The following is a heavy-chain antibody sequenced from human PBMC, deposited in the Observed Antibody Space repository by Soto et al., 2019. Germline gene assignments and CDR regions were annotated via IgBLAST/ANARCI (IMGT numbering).Heavy chain of an antibody. J-gene: IGHJ4*02. V-gene: IGHV4-59*01. CDR2: IYYSVTT. CDR3: AGSRTRGVNIDY. CDR1: SGSISSYY. Sequence: QVQLHESGPGLVKPSETLSLTCTVSSGSISSYYWSWIRQPPGKGLEWIGYIYYSVTTNCIPSLKRRVTISVDTSKYQFSLKLTSVTAADTAVYYCAGSRTRGVNIDYMGQGTLGTVSS. D-gene: IGHD3-10*01.